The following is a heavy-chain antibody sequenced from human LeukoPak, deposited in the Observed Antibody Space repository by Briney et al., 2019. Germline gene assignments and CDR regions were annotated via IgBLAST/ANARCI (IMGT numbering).Heavy chain of an antibody. Sequence: SETLSLTCSVSGGSISRSSDYWGWIRQSPGEGLEWIGTIYYDGSTFYNPSLKSRVTISMDTSKNQFSLNLSSVTAADTAVYYCTRDSQLEWFYSWGQGTLVTVSS. J-gene: IGHJ5*01. CDR3: TRDSQLEWFYS. CDR2: IYYDGST. D-gene: IGHD3-10*01. CDR1: GGSISRSSDY. V-gene: IGHV4-39*07.